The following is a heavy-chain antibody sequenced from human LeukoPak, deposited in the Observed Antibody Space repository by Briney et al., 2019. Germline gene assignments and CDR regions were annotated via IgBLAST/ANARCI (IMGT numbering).Heavy chain of an antibody. V-gene: IGHV3-7*01. J-gene: IGHJ4*02. Sequence: GGSLRLSCAASGFTFSSYWMSWVRQAPGKGLEWVANIKQDGSEKYYVDSVKGRFTISRDNAKNSLYLQTNSLRAEDTAVYYCARASRYSSSWYYFDYWGQGTLVTVSS. CDR1: GFTFSSYW. CDR3: ARASRYSSSWYYFDY. CDR2: IKQDGSEK. D-gene: IGHD6-13*01.